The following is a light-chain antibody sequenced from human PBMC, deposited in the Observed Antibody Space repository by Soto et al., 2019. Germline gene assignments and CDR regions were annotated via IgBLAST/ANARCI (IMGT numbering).Light chain of an antibody. CDR3: QQYNDWPPT. CDR1: QSVRSN. CDR2: GAS. J-gene: IGKJ1*01. V-gene: IGKV3-15*01. Sequence: IVMTQSPATLSAPPGERATLSCRASQSVRSNLAWYQQKPGQAPRLLIYGASTRATGIPARFSGSGSGTEFTLSIGSLQSEDFAVYYCQQYNDWPPTFGQGTKVDIK.